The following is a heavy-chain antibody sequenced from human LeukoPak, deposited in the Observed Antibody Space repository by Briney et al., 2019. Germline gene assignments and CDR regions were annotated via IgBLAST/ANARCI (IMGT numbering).Heavy chain of an antibody. CDR3: ARGRVVVAATRPVDGLDY. CDR2: INPSGGST. D-gene: IGHD2-15*01. V-gene: IGHV1-46*01. Sequence: ASVKVSCKASGYTFTSYYMHWVRQAPGQGLEWMGIINPSGGSTSYAQKFQGRVTMTRDTSTSTVYMELSSLRSEDTAVYYCARGRVVVAATRPVDGLDYWGQGTLVTVSS. J-gene: IGHJ4*02. CDR1: GYTFTSYY.